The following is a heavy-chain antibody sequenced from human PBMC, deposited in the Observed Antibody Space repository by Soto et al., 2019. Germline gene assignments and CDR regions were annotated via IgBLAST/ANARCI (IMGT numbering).Heavy chain of an antibody. CDR2: IYYSGST. J-gene: IGHJ6*02. CDR1: GGSISSGDYY. CDR3: ARASDFWSGDYNYGMDV. V-gene: IGHV4-30-4*01. Sequence: QVQLQESGPGLVKPSQTLSLTCTVSGGSISSGDYYWSWIRQPPGKGLEWIGYIYYSGSTYYNPSLKSRVTISVDTSKNQFSLKLSSVTAADTAVYYCARASDFWSGDYNYGMDVWGQGTTVTVSS. D-gene: IGHD3-3*01.